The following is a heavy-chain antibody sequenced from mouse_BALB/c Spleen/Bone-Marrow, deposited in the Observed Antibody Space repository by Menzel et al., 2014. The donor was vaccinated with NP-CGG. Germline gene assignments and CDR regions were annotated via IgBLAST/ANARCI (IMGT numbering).Heavy chain of an antibody. CDR3: ARDIKDDWFAY. V-gene: IGHV7-3*02. D-gene: IGHD1-3*01. CDR1: GFTFTDYY. CDR2: IRNRANGYTT. Sequence: EVMLVESGGGLVQPGGSLRPSCATSGFTFTDYYMSWVRQPPGKALEWLGFIRNRANGYTTEYSASVKGRFTISRDNSQSILYLQMNTLRAEDSATYYCARDIKDDWFAYWGQGTLVTVSA. J-gene: IGHJ3*01.